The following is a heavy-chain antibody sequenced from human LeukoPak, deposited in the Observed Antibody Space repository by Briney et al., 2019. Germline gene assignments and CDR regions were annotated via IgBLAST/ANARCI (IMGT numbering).Heavy chain of an antibody. CDR1: GFTFTSFA. CDR3: AADGVVVAATSSPHYYYYGMDV. D-gene: IGHD2-15*01. V-gene: IGHV1-58*02. J-gene: IGHJ6*02. Sequence: GASVKVSCKASGFTFTSFAMQWVRQARGQRLEWIGWIVVGSGNTNYAQKFQERVTITRDMSTSTAYMELSSLRSEDTAVYYCAADGVVVAATSSPHYYYYGMDVWGQGTTVSVSS. CDR2: IVVGSGNT.